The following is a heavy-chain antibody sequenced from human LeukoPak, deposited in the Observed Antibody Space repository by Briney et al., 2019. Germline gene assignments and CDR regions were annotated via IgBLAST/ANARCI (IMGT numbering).Heavy chain of an antibody. CDR3: ARSGSGYLDY. D-gene: IGHD6-19*01. Sequence: GKSLRLSCAASGFTFSSYAMHWVRQAPGKGLEWVAVISYDGSNKYYADSVKGRFTISRDNSKNTLYLQMNSLRAEDTAVYYCARSGSGYLDYWGQGTLVTVSS. CDR2: ISYDGSNK. V-gene: IGHV3-30-3*01. J-gene: IGHJ4*02. CDR1: GFTFSSYA.